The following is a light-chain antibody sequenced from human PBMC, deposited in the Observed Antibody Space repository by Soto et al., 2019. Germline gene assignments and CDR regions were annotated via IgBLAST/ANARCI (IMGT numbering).Light chain of an antibody. CDR3: QQYDKTVPPVT. CDR1: RSVSTN. V-gene: IGKV3-15*01. CDR2: GAS. Sequence: DIILTQSPAIVSVSPGERATLSCRASRSVSTNLAWYQHKHGQAPRLLLYGASTRVTDIPPRFSGSGSGTEFTLTINYLKSEDFGVYYWQQYDKTVPPVTFGGGTKVEI. J-gene: IGKJ4*01.